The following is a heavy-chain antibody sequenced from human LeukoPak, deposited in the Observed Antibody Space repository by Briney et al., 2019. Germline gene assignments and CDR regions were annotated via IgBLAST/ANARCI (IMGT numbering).Heavy chain of an antibody. V-gene: IGHV3-30*18. J-gene: IGHJ6*02. CDR1: GFNFSSYG. CDR3: AKDMGRYCSSTSCYNYYYYGMDV. CDR2: ISYDGSNK. D-gene: IGHD2-2*02. Sequence: GGSLRLSCAASGFNFSSYGMHWVRQAPGKGLEWVAVISYDGSNKYYADSVKGRFTISRDNSKNTLYLQMNSLRAEDTAVYYCAKDMGRYCSSTSCYNYYYYGMDVWGQGTTVTVSS.